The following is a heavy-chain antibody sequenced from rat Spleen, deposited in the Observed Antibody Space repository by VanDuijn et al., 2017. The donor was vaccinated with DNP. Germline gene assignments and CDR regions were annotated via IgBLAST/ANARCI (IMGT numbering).Heavy chain of an antibody. CDR2: IWNSGGT. D-gene: IGHD1-3*01. CDR1: GFSLTNYN. J-gene: IGHJ4*01. CDR3: ASTLVNYGTYGYYAMDA. V-gene: IGHV2-41*01. Sequence: QVQLKDSGPGLVQPSQTLSLTCTVAGFSLTNYNVHWVRQPPGKGLEWMGVIWNSGGTRYNSALKSRVSINKDTYKSRVFLKMNGLQTEDTATYYCASTLVNYGTYGYYAMDAWGQGTSVTVSS.